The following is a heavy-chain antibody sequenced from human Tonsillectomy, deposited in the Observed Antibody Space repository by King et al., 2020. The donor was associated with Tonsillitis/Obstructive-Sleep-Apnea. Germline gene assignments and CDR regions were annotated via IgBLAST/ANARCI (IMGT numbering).Heavy chain of an antibody. D-gene: IGHD3-10*01. CDR2: IYSGGST. CDR1: GFTVSSND. V-gene: IGHV3-53*01. Sequence: VQLVESGGGLIQPGGSLRLSCAVSGFTVSSNDMSWVRQAPGKGLDWVSVIYSGGSTYYSDTLEGRFTISRDNSKNTLYLQMNSLRAEDTAVYYCARDQDYGSGSYFHYYYYMDVWGKGTTVTVSS. CDR3: ARDQDYGSGSYFHYYYYMDV. J-gene: IGHJ6*03.